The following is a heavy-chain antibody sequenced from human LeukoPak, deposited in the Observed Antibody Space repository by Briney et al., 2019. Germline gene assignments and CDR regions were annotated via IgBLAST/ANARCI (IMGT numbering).Heavy chain of an antibody. Sequence: GGSLRLSCAASGFTFSSYSMNWVRQAPGKGLEWVSYISSSSTIYYADSVKGRFTISRDNAKNSLYLQMNSLRAEDTAVYYCATKVVAAIPGYWGQGTLVTVSS. D-gene: IGHD2-15*01. V-gene: IGHV3-48*01. CDR1: GFTFSSYS. CDR2: ISSSSTI. J-gene: IGHJ4*02. CDR3: ATKVVAAIPGY.